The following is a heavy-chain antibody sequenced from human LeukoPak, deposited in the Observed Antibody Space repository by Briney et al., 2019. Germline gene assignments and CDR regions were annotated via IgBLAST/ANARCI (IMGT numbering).Heavy chain of an antibody. CDR2: IKQDGSEK. CDR1: GFSFSSYW. J-gene: IGHJ3*02. Sequence: PGGSLRLYCAAFGFSFSSYWMSWDRQAPGKGLEWVANIKQDGSEKYYVDSVKGRFTISRDNAKNSLYLQMNSLRAEDTAVYYCRAREVDARGAFDIWGQGTMVTVSS. D-gene: IGHD1-26*01. V-gene: IGHV3-7*03. CDR3: RAREVDARGAFDI.